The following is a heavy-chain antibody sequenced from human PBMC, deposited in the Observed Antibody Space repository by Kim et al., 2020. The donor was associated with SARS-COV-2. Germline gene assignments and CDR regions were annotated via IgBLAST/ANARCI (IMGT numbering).Heavy chain of an antibody. V-gene: IGHV3-48*03. Sequence: GGSLRLSCAASGFTFSSYEMNWVRQAPGKGLEWVSYISSSGSTIYYADSVKGRFTISRDNAKNSLYLQMNSLRAEDTAVYYCARITMVRGAHFDYWGQGTLVTVSS. CDR3: ARITMVRGAHFDY. J-gene: IGHJ4*02. D-gene: IGHD3-10*01. CDR1: GFTFSSYE. CDR2: ISSSGSTI.